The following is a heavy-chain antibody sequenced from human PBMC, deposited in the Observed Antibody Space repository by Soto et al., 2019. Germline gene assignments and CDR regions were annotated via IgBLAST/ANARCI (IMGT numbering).Heavy chain of an antibody. CDR1: GFTFRNQD. J-gene: IGHJ4*02. Sequence: EVQLLESGGGLVQPGGSLRHTCVGSGFTFRNQDMRWVRQAPGKGLEWVSGISGRGGVTYYADSVKGRFTISRDNSKNTLYLQMYNLRANDTAVYYCAKDRQFRSYYESAGHYNDWGQGTLVTVSS. CDR3: AKDRQFRSYYESAGHYND. CDR2: ISGRGGVT. D-gene: IGHD3-22*01. V-gene: IGHV3-23*01.